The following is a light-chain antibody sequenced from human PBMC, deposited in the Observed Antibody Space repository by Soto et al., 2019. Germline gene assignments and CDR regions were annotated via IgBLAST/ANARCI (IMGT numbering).Light chain of an antibody. J-gene: IGKJ4*01. CDR3: QQYNNWPPLT. CDR2: GAS. V-gene: IGKV3D-15*01. CDR1: QSVSSN. Sequence: EIVMTQSPATLSVSAGERVTLSCRASQSVSSNLAWYQQKPDQAPRLLIYGASTRATGIPARFSGSGSGTYFTLTIRSLQSEDFAVYYCQQYNNWPPLTFGGGNKIEIK.